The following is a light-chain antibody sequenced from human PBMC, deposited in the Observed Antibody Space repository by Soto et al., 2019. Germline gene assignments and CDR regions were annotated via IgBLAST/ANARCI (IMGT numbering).Light chain of an antibody. Sequence: EIMMTQSPATLSVSPGERATLSCRASQSVSSNLAWYQHKPGQAPRLLIYGASTRATGIPARFXGXGXGTXXXXXXXXXXSEXXAXXYCXQYNXXPRTFGQGTKVEIK. V-gene: IGKV3-15*01. CDR2: GAS. CDR1: QSVSSN. J-gene: IGKJ1*01. CDR3: XQYNXXPRT.